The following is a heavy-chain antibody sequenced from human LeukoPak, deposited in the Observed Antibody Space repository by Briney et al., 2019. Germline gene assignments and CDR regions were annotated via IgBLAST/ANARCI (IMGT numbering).Heavy chain of an antibody. Sequence: SVKVSCKASGGTFSSDAISWVRQAPGQGLEWMGGIIPIFGTANYAQKFQGRVTITADESTSTAYMELSSLRSEDTAVYYCASADETRGYLAAFDIWGQGTMVTVSS. CDR3: ASADETRGYLAAFDI. V-gene: IGHV1-69*13. CDR1: GGTFSSDA. CDR2: IIPIFGTA. D-gene: IGHD5-18*01. J-gene: IGHJ3*02.